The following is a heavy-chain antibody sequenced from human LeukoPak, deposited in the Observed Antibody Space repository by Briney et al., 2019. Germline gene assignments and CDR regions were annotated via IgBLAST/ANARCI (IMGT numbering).Heavy chain of an antibody. D-gene: IGHD5-18*01. CDR2: IIPIFGTA. J-gene: IGHJ5*02. CDR3: ARGGKGRGYSYGQNWFDP. Sequence: SVKVSCKASGGTFSSYAISWVRQAPGQGLEGMGGIIPIFGTANYAQKFQGRVTITTDESTSTAYMELSSLRSEDTAVYYCARGGKGRGYSYGQNWFDPWGQGTLVTVSS. CDR1: GGTFSSYA. V-gene: IGHV1-69*05.